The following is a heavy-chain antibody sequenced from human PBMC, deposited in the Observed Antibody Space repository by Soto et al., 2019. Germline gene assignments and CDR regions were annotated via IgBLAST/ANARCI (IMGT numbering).Heavy chain of an antibody. V-gene: IGHV1-69*01. CDR2: IIPIFGTA. D-gene: IGHD6-19*01. CDR1: GGTFSSYA. CDR3: AGTYSSGWNYYYYGMDV. Sequence: QVQLVQSGAEVKKPGSSVKASCKASGGTFSSYAISWVRQAPGQGLEWMGGIIPIFGTANYAQKFQGRVTITADESTSTAYMELSSLRSEDTAVYYCAGTYSSGWNYYYYGMDVWGQGTTVTVSS. J-gene: IGHJ6*02.